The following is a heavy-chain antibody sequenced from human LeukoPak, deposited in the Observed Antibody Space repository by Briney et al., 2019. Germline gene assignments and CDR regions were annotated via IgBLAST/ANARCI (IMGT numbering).Heavy chain of an antibody. D-gene: IGHD3-22*01. CDR1: GGSLSGYY. CDR2: INHSGST. Sequence: SETLSLTCAVYGGSLSGYYWSWIRQPPGKGLEWIGEINHSGSTNYNPSLKSRVTISVDTSKNQFSLKLSSVTAADTAVYYCARVARYYDSSGYSSLLFDYWGQGTLVTVSS. CDR3: ARVARYYDSSGYSSLLFDY. J-gene: IGHJ4*02. V-gene: IGHV4-34*01.